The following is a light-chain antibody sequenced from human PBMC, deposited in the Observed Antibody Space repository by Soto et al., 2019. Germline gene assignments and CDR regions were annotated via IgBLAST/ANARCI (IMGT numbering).Light chain of an antibody. Sequence: QSALTQPPSASGSAGQSVIISCTGSSSDVGGYKYVSWYQQHPGKAPKLMIYEVSKRPSGVSNRFSGSKSGNTASLTISGLQAEDEADYYCCSYAGSSTLVFGGGTKLTVL. J-gene: IGLJ2*01. CDR3: CSYAGSSTLV. CDR1: SSDVGGYKY. CDR2: EVS. V-gene: IGLV2-23*02.